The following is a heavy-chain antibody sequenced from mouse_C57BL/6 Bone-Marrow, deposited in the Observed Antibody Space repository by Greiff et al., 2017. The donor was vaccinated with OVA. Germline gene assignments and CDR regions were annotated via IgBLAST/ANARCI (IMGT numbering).Heavy chain of an antibody. V-gene: IGHV1-59*01. Sequence: VQLQQPGAELVRPGTSVKLSCKASGYTFTSYWMHWVKQRPGQGLEWIGVIDPSDSYTNYNQKFKGKATLTVDTSSSTAYMQLSSLTSEDSAVYYCGDGGYFDVWGTGTTVTVSS. CDR1: GYTFTSYW. CDR3: GDGGYFDV. CDR2: IDPSDSYT. J-gene: IGHJ1*03.